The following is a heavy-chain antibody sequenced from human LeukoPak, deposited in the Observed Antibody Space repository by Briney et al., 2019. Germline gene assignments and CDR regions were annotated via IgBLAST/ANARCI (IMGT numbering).Heavy chain of an antibody. Sequence: GGSLRLSCAASGFTFSSYGMHWVRQAPGKGLEWVSTISGSGGSKYYAGSVKGRFTISRDNSKNTLYLQMNSLRAEDTAVYYCAKGRLCSGGSCYPYYLDYWGQGTLVTVSS. D-gene: IGHD2-15*01. V-gene: IGHV3-23*01. CDR3: AKGRLCSGGSCYPYYLDY. CDR2: ISGSGGSK. J-gene: IGHJ4*02. CDR1: GFTFSSYG.